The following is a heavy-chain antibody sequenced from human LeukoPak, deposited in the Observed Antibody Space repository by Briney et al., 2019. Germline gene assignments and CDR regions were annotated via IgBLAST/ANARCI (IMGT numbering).Heavy chain of an antibody. CDR2: IYYSGSS. CDR1: GASININNYY. V-gene: IGHV4-31*03. J-gene: IGHJ4*02. D-gene: IGHD5/OR15-5a*01. CDR3: ARLVYHDLHYLNY. Sequence: SETLSLTCSVSGASININNYYWSWIRQHPGKGLEWIGYIYYSGSSYYTPSLQSRVRLSVDTSNKQFSLRLSSVTAADTAVYYCARLVYHDLHYLNYWGQGSLVTVSS.